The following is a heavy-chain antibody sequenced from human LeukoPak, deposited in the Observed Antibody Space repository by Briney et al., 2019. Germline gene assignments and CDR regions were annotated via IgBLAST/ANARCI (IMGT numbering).Heavy chain of an antibody. D-gene: IGHD2-15*01. V-gene: IGHV4-4*07. CDR3: ARDVAGRGLLVYYYYYYMDV. Sequence: PSETLSLTXTVSGGSISSYYWSWIRQPAGKGLEWIGRIYTSGSTNYNPSLKSRVTMSVDTSKNQFSLKLSSVTAADTAVYYCARDVAGRGLLVYYYYYYMDVWGKGTTVTVSS. CDR1: GGSISSYY. J-gene: IGHJ6*03. CDR2: IYTSGST.